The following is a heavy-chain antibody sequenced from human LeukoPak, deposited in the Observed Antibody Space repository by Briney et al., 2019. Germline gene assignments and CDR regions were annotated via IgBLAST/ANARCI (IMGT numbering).Heavy chain of an antibody. CDR2: ISGNDGST. CDR1: GFTFSSYA. J-gene: IGHJ4*02. V-gene: IGHV3-23*01. D-gene: IGHD1-26*01. CDR3: AKAGSIRFDY. Sequence: GGSLRLSCAASGFTFSSYAMSWVRQAPGKGLEWVSGISGNDGSTYYADSVKGRFTISRDNSKNTLHLQMYSLRAEDTAIYYCAKAGSIRFDYWGQGTLVIVSS.